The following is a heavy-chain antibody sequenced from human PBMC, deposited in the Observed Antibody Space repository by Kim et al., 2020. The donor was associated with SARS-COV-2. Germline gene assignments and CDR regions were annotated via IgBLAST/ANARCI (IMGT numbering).Heavy chain of an antibody. J-gene: IGHJ5*02. CDR2: VNHDGTT. CDR3: ARRKRGRVVVATIDS. CDR1: GESFDTYY. Sequence: SETLTLTCAVSGESFDTYYWTWIRLPPGKGLEWLGQVNHDGTTDYNPSLKSRITISIEKSKNEFSLTLTAVTAADTAIYYCARRKRGRVVVATIDSWGQG. V-gene: IGHV4-34*01. D-gene: IGHD2-21*01.